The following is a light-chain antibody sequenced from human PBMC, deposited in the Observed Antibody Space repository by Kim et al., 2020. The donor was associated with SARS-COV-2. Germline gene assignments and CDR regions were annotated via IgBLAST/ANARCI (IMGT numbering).Light chain of an antibody. CDR2: AAS. CDR3: QQYYSHPWT. Sequence: ASVGEGVILACRASQSIRNSLAWFQQKPGKAPKSLIYAASSLQSGVPSKFSGSGSGTDFTLTISSLQPEDFATYYCQQYYSHPWTFGQGTKVEIK. J-gene: IGKJ1*01. V-gene: IGKV1-16*02. CDR1: QSIRNS.